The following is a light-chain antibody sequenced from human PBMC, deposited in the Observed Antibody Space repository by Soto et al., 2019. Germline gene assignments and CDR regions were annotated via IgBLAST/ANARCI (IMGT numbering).Light chain of an antibody. CDR2: GAS. CDR3: QQYNNWPPIT. Sequence: EIVMTQSPATLSVSPGERATLSCRASQSVSSNLAWYQQKPGQAPRLLIYGASTRATGIPARFSGSGSGTAFTLTISSLQSEDFAVYHGQQYNNWPPITFGQGTKLEIK. J-gene: IGKJ2*01. CDR1: QSVSSN. V-gene: IGKV3-15*01.